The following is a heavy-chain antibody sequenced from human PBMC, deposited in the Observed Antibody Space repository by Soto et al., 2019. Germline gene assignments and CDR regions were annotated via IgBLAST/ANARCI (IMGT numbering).Heavy chain of an antibody. D-gene: IGHD4-17*01. J-gene: IGHJ5*02. V-gene: IGHV1-24*01. CDR3: ARGKFDYGDYFDP. Sequence: ASVKVSCKVSGYTLTELSMHWGRQAPGKGLEWMGGFDPEDGIANYAQKFQGRVTITADKSTSTAYMELSSLRSEDTAVYYCARGKFDYGDYFDPWGQGTLVTVSS. CDR2: FDPEDGIA. CDR1: GYTLTELS.